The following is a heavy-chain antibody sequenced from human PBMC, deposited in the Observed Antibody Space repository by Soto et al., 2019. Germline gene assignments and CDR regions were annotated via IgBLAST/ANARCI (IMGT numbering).Heavy chain of an antibody. D-gene: IGHD2-15*01. V-gene: IGHV1-2*04. CDR1: GYTFTGYY. CDR3: ARDLLGDFQH. CDR2: INPNSGGT. Sequence: GASVKVSCRASGYTFTGYYMHWVRQAPGQGLEWMGWINPNSGGTNYAQKFQGWVTMTRDTSISTAYRELSRLRSDDTAVYYCARDLLGDFQHWGQGTLVTVSS. J-gene: IGHJ1*01.